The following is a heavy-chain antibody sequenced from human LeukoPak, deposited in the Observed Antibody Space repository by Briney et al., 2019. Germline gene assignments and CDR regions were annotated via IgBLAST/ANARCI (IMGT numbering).Heavy chain of an antibody. J-gene: IGHJ3*01. V-gene: IGHV3-7*01. CDR2: IKHDASEI. Sequence: PGGSLRLSCAASGITFSSYEMNWVRQAPGQGLEWVANIKHDASEIYYVDSVKGRFTISRDNAKNSLYMQMKNLRAEDTAVYYCEGERGDAFDVWGQGTMVTVSS. CDR1: GITFSSYE. CDR3: EGERGDAFDV.